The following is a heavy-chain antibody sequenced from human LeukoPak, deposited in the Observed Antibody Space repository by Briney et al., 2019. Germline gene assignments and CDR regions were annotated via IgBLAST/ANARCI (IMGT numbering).Heavy chain of an antibody. CDR3: ARDIVVVPAASPWFDP. CDR2: IYTSGST. CDR1: GGSLSSGSYY. J-gene: IGHJ5*02. D-gene: IGHD2-2*01. V-gene: IGHV4-61*02. Sequence: SETLSLTCTVSGGSLSSGSYYWSWIRQPVGKGLEWVGRIYTSGSTNYNPSLKSRVTISVDTSKNQFSLKLSSVTAADTAVYYCARDIVVVPAASPWFDPWGQGTLVTVSS.